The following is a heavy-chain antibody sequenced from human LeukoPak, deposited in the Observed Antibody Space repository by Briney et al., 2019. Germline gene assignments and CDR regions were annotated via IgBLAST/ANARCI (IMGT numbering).Heavy chain of an antibody. Sequence: SETLSLTCTVSGGSISSGSYYWSWIRQPAGKGLEWIGRIYTSGGTNYNPSLKSRVTISVDASKNQFSLKLSSVTAADTAVYYCARRGTYGVDAFDIWGQGTMVTVSS. CDR3: ARRGTYGVDAFDI. CDR1: GGSISSGSYY. V-gene: IGHV4-61*02. CDR2: IYTSGGT. D-gene: IGHD4-17*01. J-gene: IGHJ3*02.